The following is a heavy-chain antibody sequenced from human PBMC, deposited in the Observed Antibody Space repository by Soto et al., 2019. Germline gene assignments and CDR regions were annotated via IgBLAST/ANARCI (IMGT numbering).Heavy chain of an antibody. V-gene: IGHV3-73*01. J-gene: IGHJ4*02. D-gene: IGHD3-22*01. CDR3: TIPPYYFDRSGYSYAPFDY. CDR2: IRSKANSYAT. Sequence: GGSLRLSCAASGFTFSGSAMHWVRQASGKGLEWVGRIRSKANSYATAYAASVKGRFTISIYDSKNTAYLQMNSLKTEDTPVYYCTIPPYYFDRSGYSYAPFDYGGQET. CDR1: GFTFSGSA.